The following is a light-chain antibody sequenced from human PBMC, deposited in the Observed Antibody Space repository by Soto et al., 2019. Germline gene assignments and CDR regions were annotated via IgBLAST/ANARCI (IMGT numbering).Light chain of an antibody. CDR1: QSVRTN. CDR2: FAS. J-gene: IGKJ1*01. Sequence: EIVLTQSPATLSVSPGERAALSCRASQSVRTNLAWYQQKPGQPPRILIYFASTRETAVPARFTAGGAGTEFTRTISSLQSDDLAVYYCQQYDKWPRTFGQGTKVDIK. V-gene: IGKV3-15*01. CDR3: QQYDKWPRT.